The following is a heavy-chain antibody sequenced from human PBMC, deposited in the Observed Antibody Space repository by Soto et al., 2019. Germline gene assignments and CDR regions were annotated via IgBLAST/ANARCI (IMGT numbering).Heavy chain of an antibody. CDR2: ISGSGDST. CDR1: GFTFSSYA. D-gene: IGHD6-13*01. CDR3: AKDRDGAAAGLTKFCGMDV. V-gene: IGHV3-23*01. J-gene: IGHJ6*02. Sequence: EVQLLESGGGLVQPGGSLRLSCAASGFTFSSYAMSWVRQAPGKGLEWVSVISGSGDSTYYADSVRGRFTISRDNSKNTLYLQMNSLRAEDTAVYYCAKDRDGAAAGLTKFCGMDVWGQGTTVTVSS.